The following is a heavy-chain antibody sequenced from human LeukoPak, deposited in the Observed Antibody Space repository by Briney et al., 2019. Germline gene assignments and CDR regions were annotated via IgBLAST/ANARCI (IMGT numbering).Heavy chain of an antibody. CDR3: ARVGLTYYDFWSGSYMDV. J-gene: IGHJ6*03. CDR2: INSDGSST. Sequence: PGGSLRLSCAASGFTFSSYWMHWVRQAPGKGLVWVSRINSDGSSTSYADSVKGRFTISRDNAKNTLYLQMNSLRAEDTAVYYCARVGLTYYDFWSGSYMDVWGKGTTVTVSS. V-gene: IGHV3-74*01. D-gene: IGHD3-3*01. CDR1: GFTFSSYW.